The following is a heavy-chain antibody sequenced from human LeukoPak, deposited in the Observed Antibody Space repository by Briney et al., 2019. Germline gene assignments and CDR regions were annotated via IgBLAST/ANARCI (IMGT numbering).Heavy chain of an antibody. D-gene: IGHD6-13*01. CDR2: INHSGST. V-gene: IGHV4-34*01. CDR1: GGSFSGYY. J-gene: IGHJ4*02. CDR3: ARAAPMYSTSWSLDY. Sequence: PSETLSLTCAVYGGSFSGYYWSWIRQPPGKGLEWIGEINHSGSTNYSPSLKSRVTISVDTSKNQFSLKLNSVTAADTAVYYCARAAPMYSTSWSLDYWGQGTLVTVSS.